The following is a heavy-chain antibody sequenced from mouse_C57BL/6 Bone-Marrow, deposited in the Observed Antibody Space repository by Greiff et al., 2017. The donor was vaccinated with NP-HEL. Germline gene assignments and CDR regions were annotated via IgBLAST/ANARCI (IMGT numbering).Heavy chain of an antibody. D-gene: IGHD1-1*01. J-gene: IGHJ1*03. CDR3: ARELTTVGWYFDA. CDR1: GYTFTSYW. V-gene: IGHV1-69*01. Sequence: QVQLKQPGAELVMPGASVKLSCKASGYTFTSYWMHWVKQRPGQGLEWIGEIDPSDSYTNYNQKFKGKSTLTVDKSSSTAYMQLSSLTSEDSAVYYCARELTTVGWYFDAWGTGTTVTVSS. CDR2: IDPSDSYT.